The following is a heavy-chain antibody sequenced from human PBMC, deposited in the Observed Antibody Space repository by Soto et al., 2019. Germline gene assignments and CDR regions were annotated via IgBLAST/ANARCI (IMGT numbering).Heavy chain of an antibody. CDR1: GFTFSSYG. CDR3: AKDLGDGYSPDY. Sequence: QVQLVESGGGVVQPGRSLRLSCAASGFTFSSYGMHWVRQAPGKGLEWVAVISYDGSNKYYADSVKGRFTISRDNSKNTLYLQMNSLRAEDTAVYYCAKDLGDGYSPDYWGQGTLVTVSS. CDR2: ISYDGSNK. D-gene: IGHD2-21*01. J-gene: IGHJ4*02. V-gene: IGHV3-30*18.